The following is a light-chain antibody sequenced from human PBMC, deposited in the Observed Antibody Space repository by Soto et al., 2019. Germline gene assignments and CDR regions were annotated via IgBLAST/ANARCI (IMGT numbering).Light chain of an antibody. J-gene: IGKJ4*01. CDR2: DAS. CDR3: QQRSNWPPLT. CDR1: QSVSSY. Sequence: EIVLTQSPATLSLSPGERATLSCRASQSVSSYLAWYQQKPGQAPRLLIYDASNRATGIPARFSGSGSGTDFTLTISSLEPEYFEVYYCQQRSNWPPLTFGGGTKVEIK. V-gene: IGKV3-11*01.